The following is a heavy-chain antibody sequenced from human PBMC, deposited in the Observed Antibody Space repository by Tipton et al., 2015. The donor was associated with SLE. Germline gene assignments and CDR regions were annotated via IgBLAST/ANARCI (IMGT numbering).Heavy chain of an antibody. J-gene: IGHJ3*02. D-gene: IGHD1-20*01. CDR2: IGRIGDT. Sequence: AVSGFTFSNYDMHWVRQATGESLEWVSAIGRIGDTYYPDSVRGRFTISRENARNSLYLQMNSLRAGDTAVYYCVRETPYHWRNAFDIWGQGTVVTVSS. CDR3: VRETPYHWRNAFDI. CDR1: GFTFSNYD. V-gene: IGHV3-13*01.